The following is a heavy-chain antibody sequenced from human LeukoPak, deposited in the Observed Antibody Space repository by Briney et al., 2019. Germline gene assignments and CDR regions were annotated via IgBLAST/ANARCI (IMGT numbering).Heavy chain of an antibody. CDR2: MNPNSGNT. V-gene: IGHV1-8*01. D-gene: IGHD6-13*01. Sequence: ASVTVSCKASGYTFTSYDINWVRPAPGQGLEWMGWMNPNSGNTGYAQKFQGRVTMTRNTSISTAYMELSSLRSEDTAVYYCARGYSSSWLRGYYYYYYGMDVWGEGTTVTVSS. CDR1: GYTFTSYD. CDR3: ARGYSSSWLRGYYYYYYGMDV. J-gene: IGHJ6*04.